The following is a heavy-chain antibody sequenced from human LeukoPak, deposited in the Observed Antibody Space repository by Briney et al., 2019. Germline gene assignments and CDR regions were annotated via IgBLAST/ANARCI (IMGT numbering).Heavy chain of an antibody. D-gene: IGHD3-10*01. CDR1: GYTFTSYA. CDR3: ARDNGVRGVKGYFDY. CDR2: INAGNGNT. J-gene: IGHJ4*02. V-gene: IGHV1-3*01. Sequence: ASVKVSCKASGYTFTSYAMHWVRQAPGQRLEWMGWINAGNGNTKYSQKFQGRVTITRDTSASTAYMELSSLRSEDTAVYYCARDNGVRGVKGYFDYWGQGTLVTVSS.